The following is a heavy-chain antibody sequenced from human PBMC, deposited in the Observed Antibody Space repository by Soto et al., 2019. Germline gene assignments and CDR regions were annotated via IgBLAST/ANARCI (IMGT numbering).Heavy chain of an antibody. Sequence: PGWSLRLSCAASGFTFINYWMSWVRQAPGKGLEWVANIKQDGGEKYYVDSVKGRFTISRDNAKNSLYLQMNSLRAEDTAVYYCARTKANKWFDPWGQGTLVTVSS. CDR3: ARTKANKWFDP. CDR2: IKQDGGEK. J-gene: IGHJ5*02. CDR1: GFTFINYW. V-gene: IGHV3-7*03. D-gene: IGHD1-26*01.